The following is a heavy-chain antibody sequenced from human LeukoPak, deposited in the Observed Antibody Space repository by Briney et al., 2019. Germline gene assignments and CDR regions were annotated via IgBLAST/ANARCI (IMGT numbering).Heavy chain of an antibody. V-gene: IGHV5-51*01. J-gene: IGHJ4*02. CDR1: GYSFTSYW. CDR3: ARRGRYCSSTSCYEVGYYFDY. CDR2: IYPGDSDT. Sequence: GESLQISCKGSGYSFTSYWIGWVRQLPGKGLEWMGIIYPGDSDTRYSPSFQGQVTISADKSISTAYLQWSSLKASDTAMYYCARRGRYCSSTSCYEVGYYFDYWGQGTLVTVSS. D-gene: IGHD2-2*01.